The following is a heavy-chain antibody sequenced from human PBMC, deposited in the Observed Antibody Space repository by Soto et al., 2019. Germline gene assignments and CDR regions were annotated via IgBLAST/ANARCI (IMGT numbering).Heavy chain of an antibody. V-gene: IGHV4-59*01. CDR1: GGSISSYY. Sequence: PSETLSLTCTVSGGSISSYYWSWIRQPPGKGLEWIGYIYYSGSTNYNPSLKSRVNISVDTSKNQFSLKLSSVTAADTAVYYCARGSGDSSGYFPFDYWGQGTLVTVSS. CDR2: IYYSGST. D-gene: IGHD3-22*01. J-gene: IGHJ4*02. CDR3: ARGSGDSSGYFPFDY.